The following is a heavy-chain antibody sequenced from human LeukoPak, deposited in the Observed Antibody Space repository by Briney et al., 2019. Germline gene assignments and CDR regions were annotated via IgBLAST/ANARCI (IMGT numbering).Heavy chain of an antibody. J-gene: IGHJ5*02. CDR1: GFTFSSYE. D-gene: IGHD3-10*01. CDR3: ARDALGYYGSGSSNWLRESWFDP. CDR2: ISSSGSTI. Sequence: GGSLRLSCAASGFTFSSYEMNWVRQAPGKGLEWVSYISSSGSTIYYADSVKGRFTISRDNAKNSLYLQMNSLRAEDTAVYYCARDALGYYGSGSSNWLRESWFDPWGQGTLVTVSS. V-gene: IGHV3-48*03.